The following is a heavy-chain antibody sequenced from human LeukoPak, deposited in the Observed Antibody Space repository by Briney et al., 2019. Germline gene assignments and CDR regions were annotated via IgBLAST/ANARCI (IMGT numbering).Heavy chain of an antibody. J-gene: IGHJ2*01. V-gene: IGHV3-23*01. CDR2: ISGSGGST. D-gene: IGHD1-14*01. CDR3: AKGFRAGGFWYFDL. Sequence: PGGSLRLSCAASGFTFSSYAMSWVRQAPGKGLEWVSAISGSGGSTYYADSVKGRFTISRDNSKNTLYLQMNSLRAEDTAVYYCAKGFRAGGFWYFDLWAVAPWSLSPQ. CDR1: GFTFSSYA.